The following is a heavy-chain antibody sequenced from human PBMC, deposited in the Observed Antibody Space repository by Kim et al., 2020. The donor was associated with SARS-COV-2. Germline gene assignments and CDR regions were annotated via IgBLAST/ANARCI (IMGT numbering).Heavy chain of an antibody. J-gene: IGHJ6*02. CDR3: PKVRGSGNYEIHYYAMDF. V-gene: IGHV3-30*18. Sequence: GGSLRLSCTASGFALSLHGVHWVRQAPGKGLEWVAFISYDGGEVRFADSVKGRFTISRDDSENTVHLQMSNLRPEDTAVYYCPKVRGSGNYEIHYYAMDFWGQGTTVIVSS. CDR2: ISYDGGEV. D-gene: IGHD3-10*01. CDR1: GFALSLHG.